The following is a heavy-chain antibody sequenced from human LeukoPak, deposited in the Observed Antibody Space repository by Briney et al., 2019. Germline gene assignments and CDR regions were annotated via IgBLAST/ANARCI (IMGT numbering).Heavy chain of an antibody. Sequence: SETLSLTCTVSGGSISSYYWSWIRQPPGKGLEWIGRIYTSGSTNYNPSLKSRVTMSVDTSKNQFSLKLSSVTAADTAVYYCARDAGSRYDFWSGYIDAFDIWGQGTMVTVSS. CDR1: GGSISSYY. J-gene: IGHJ3*02. V-gene: IGHV4-4*07. CDR3: ARDAGSRYDFWSGYIDAFDI. CDR2: IYTSGST. D-gene: IGHD3-3*01.